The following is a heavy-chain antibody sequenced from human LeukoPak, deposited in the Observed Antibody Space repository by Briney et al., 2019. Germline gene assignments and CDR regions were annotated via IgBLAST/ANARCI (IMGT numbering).Heavy chain of an antibody. V-gene: IGHV4-39*01. J-gene: IGHJ4*02. CDR2: LCHSGST. CDR1: GGSVSSSNYC. CDR3: ARHAPHEDGDKRGFDY. D-gene: IGHD4-23*01. Sequence: KPSETLSLTCIVSGGSVSSSNYCWGWFRQSPGKGLEWIAYLCHSGSTYYNPSLKSRVTISVDTSKNHFSLMLTSVSAADTAVYHCARHAPHEDGDKRGFDYWGQGTLVTVSS.